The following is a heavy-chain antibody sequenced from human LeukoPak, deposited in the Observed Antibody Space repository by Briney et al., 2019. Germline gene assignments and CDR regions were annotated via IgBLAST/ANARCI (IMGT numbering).Heavy chain of an antibody. V-gene: IGHV3-48*01. CDR1: GFTFSSYS. Sequence: PGGSLRLSCAASGFTFSSYSMNWVRQAPGKGLEWVSYISSSSSTIYYADSVKDRFTISRDNAKNTLYLRMNSLRAEDTAVYYCAKDRGWPMVRGPTPMNWFDPWGQGTLVTVSS. CDR3: AKDRGWPMVRGPTPMNWFDP. D-gene: IGHD3-10*01. CDR2: ISSSSSTI. J-gene: IGHJ5*02.